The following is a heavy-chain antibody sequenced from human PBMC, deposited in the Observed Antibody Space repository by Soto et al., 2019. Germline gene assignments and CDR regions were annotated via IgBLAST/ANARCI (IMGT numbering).Heavy chain of an antibody. CDR3: ARLGAQEIDP. CDR1: GGSISSYY. J-gene: IGHJ5*02. Sequence: SETLSLTCTVSGGSISSYYWSWIRQPPGKGLELIGYIYYSGSTNYNPSLKSRVTISVDTSKNQFSLKLSSVTAADTAVYYCARLGAQEIDPWGQGTLVTVS. CDR2: IYYSGST. V-gene: IGHV4-59*08. D-gene: IGHD3-16*01.